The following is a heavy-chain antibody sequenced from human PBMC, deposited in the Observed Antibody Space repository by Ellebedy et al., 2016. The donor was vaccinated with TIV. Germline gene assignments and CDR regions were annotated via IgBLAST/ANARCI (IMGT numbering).Heavy chain of an antibody. V-gene: IGHV4-39*01. CDR3: ARTQGYKFDH. D-gene: IGHD5-24*01. Sequence: MPSETLSLTCTVPGGSIRSSSYYWGWIRQPPGKGLEWIGSIYYSGSTYYNPSLKSRVTISVDTSKNQFSLNLSSVTAADTAVYYCARTQGYKFDHWGQGTLVTVSS. CDR1: GGSIRSSSYY. CDR2: IYYSGST. J-gene: IGHJ4*02.